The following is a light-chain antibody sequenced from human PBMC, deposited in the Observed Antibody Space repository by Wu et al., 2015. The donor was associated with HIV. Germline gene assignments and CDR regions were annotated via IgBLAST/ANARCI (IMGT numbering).Light chain of an antibody. CDR1: QSVSNS. CDR3: QHRSNWPIT. Sequence: EIVMTQSPATLSVSPGERVTLSCRASQSVSNSLAWYQQKPGQAPRLLIYDASNRATGIPARFSGSGSGTDFTLTISSLEPEDFAVYYCQHRSNWPITFGGGTRVEIK. J-gene: IGKJ4*01. V-gene: IGKV3-11*01. CDR2: DAS.